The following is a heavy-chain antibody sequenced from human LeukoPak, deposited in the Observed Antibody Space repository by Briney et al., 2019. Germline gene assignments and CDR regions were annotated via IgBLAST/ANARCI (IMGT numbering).Heavy chain of an antibody. CDR1: GGTFSSYA. J-gene: IGHJ4*02. CDR3: ASHSSIAAAGTDY. CDR2: IIPIFGTA. D-gene: IGHD6-13*01. Sequence: SVKVSCKASGGTFSSYAISWVRQAPGQGLEWMGGIIPIFGTANYAQKFQGRVTITADESTSTAYMELSSLRSEDTAVYYCASHSSIAAAGTDYWGQGTLVTVSS. V-gene: IGHV1-69*01.